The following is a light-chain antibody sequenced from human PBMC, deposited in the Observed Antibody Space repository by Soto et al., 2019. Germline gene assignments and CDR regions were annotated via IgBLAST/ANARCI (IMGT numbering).Light chain of an antibody. CDR2: GIS. CDR3: QQYSSWPLT. CDR1: QSVISN. J-gene: IGKJ5*01. V-gene: IGKV3-15*01. Sequence: EIVMTQSPATLSVSPGERATLSCRASQSVISNYLAWYQQKPGQAPRLLIYGISTRATGIPARFSGSGSGTEFTLIISSLQSEDFAVYYCQQYSSWPLTFGQGTRLEIK.